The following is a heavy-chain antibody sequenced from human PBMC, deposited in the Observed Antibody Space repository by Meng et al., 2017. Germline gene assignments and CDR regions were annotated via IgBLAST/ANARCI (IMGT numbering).Heavy chain of an antibody. Sequence: SVKVSCKASGGTFSSYSISWVRQAPGQGLEWMGGIIPIFGTANYAQKFQGRVTITTDESTSTAYMELSSLRSEDTAVYYCARDIRAYYYDSSGHYYYYGMDVWGQGTTVTVSS. V-gene: IGHV1-69*05. CDR3: ARDIRAYYYDSSGHYYYYGMDV. CDR1: GGTFSSYS. D-gene: IGHD3-22*01. CDR2: IIPIFGTA. J-gene: IGHJ6*02.